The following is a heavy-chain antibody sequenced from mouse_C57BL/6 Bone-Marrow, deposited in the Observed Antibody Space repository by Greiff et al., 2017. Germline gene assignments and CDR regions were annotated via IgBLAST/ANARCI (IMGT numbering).Heavy chain of an antibody. V-gene: IGHV1-76*01. CDR1: GYTFTDYY. CDR2: IYPGSGNT. Sequence: QVQLQQSGAELVRPGASVKLSCKASGYTFTDYYINWVKQRPGQGLEWIARIYPGSGNTYYNEKFKGKATLTAEKSSSTAYMQLSSLTSEDSAVYFCASLYYYGSRRYFDVRGTGTTVTVSS. CDR3: ASLYYYGSRRYFDV. J-gene: IGHJ1*03. D-gene: IGHD1-1*01.